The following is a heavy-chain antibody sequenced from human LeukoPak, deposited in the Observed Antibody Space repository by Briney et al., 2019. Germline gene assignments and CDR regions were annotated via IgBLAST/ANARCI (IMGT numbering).Heavy chain of an antibody. CDR3: AKDSAYDILTGYYNNWFDP. CDR2: IRYDGSNT. V-gene: IGHV3-30*02. Sequence: GGSLRLSCAASGFSFSDYDIHWVRLAPGKGLEWVTFIRYDGSNTYAESVKGRFTISRDNSKNTLYLQMNSLRAEDTAVYYCAKDSAYDILTGYYNNWFDPWGQGTLVTVSS. D-gene: IGHD3-9*01. CDR1: GFSFSDYD. J-gene: IGHJ5*02.